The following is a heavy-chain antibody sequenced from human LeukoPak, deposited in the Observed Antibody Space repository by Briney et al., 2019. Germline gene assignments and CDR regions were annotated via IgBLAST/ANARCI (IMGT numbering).Heavy chain of an antibody. D-gene: IGHD4-17*01. J-gene: IGHJ3*02. CDR2: GST. CDR3: ASDYGDYIGASDI. CDR1: GGSISSYH. V-gene: IGHV4-59*01. Sequence: PSETLSLTCTVSGGSISSYHWSWIRQPPGKGLEWISGSTNYNPSLKSRVTISVDTSKNQFSLKLGSVTAADTAVYYCASDYGDYIGASDIWGQGTMVTVSS.